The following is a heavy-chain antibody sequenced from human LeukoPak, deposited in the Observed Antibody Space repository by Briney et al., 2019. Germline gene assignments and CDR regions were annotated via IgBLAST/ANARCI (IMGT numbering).Heavy chain of an antibody. CDR1: GYTFTSYG. J-gene: IGHJ4*02. D-gene: IGHD6-6*01. Sequence: ASVKVSCKASGYTFTSYGITWVRQAPGQGLEWMGWISTYNGDTNYAQKLQGRVTMTTDTSTSTAYMELRSLRSDDTAVYYCAREAGPSSSSDYWGQGTLVTVSS. CDR3: AREAGPSSSSDY. CDR2: ISTYNGDT. V-gene: IGHV1-18*01.